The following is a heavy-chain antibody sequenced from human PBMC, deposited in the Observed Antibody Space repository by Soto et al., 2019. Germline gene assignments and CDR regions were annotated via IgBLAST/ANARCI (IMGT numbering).Heavy chain of an antibody. CDR2: ISYDGSDK. V-gene: IGHV3-30*18. J-gene: IGHJ4*02. Sequence: GGSLRLSCAASGFTFSSYGMHWVRQAPGKGLEWVTVISYDGSDKYYADSVKGRFTISRGNSKNTLYLQMNSLRAEDTAVYYCAKGVSLSPALLHLDYWGQGTLVTVSS. D-gene: IGHD3-3*02. CDR1: GFTFSSYG. CDR3: AKGVSLSPALLHLDY.